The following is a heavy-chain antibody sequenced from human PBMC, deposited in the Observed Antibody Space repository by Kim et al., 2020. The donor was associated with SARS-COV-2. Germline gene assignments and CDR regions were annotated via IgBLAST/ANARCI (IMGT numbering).Heavy chain of an antibody. J-gene: IGHJ6*02. CDR2: I. Sequence: IYYGDTKKCRVTISRNNAKNAVYLQMNSLRAEDTAIYYCAREGYYYGLDVWGQGTTVTVSS. D-gene: IGHD3-3*01. CDR3: AREGYYYGLDV. V-gene: IGHV3-21*01.